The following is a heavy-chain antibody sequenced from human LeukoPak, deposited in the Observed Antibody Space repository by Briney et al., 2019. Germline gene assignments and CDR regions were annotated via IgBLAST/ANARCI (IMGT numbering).Heavy chain of an antibody. J-gene: IGHJ4*02. Sequence: PSETLSLTCAVYGGSFSGYYWSWIRQPPGKGLEWIGEINHSGSTNYNPSLKSRVTISVDTSKNQFSLKLSSVTAADTAVYYCTRGPYYYGSGSYYKPLDYWGQGTLVTVSS. CDR2: INHSGST. CDR1: GGSFSGYY. CDR3: TRGPYYYGSGSYYKPLDY. D-gene: IGHD3-10*01. V-gene: IGHV4-34*01.